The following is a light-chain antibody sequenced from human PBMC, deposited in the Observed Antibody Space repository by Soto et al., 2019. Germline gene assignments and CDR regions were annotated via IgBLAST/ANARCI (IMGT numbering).Light chain of an antibody. Sequence: QAVVTQPPSVSGAPGQRVTISCTGSSSNIGAGYDVHWFQQLPGTAPKLLIYGNSNRPSGVPDRFFGAKSGTSASLAITGLQAEDESDYYCQSYDRSLSGVVFGGGTKVTVL. V-gene: IGLV1-40*01. CDR3: QSYDRSLSGVV. CDR2: GNS. CDR1: SSNIGAGYD. J-gene: IGLJ2*01.